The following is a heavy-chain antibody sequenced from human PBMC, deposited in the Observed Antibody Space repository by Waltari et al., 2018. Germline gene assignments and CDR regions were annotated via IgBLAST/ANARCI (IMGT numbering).Heavy chain of an antibody. D-gene: IGHD2-15*01. J-gene: IGHJ4*02. CDR2: IWYDGSNK. CDR3: AKGAIVVGATPCDY. V-gene: IGHV3-33*06. CDR1: GGSISSSSYY. Sequence: QLQLQESGPGLVKPSETLSLTCTVSGGSISSSSYYWGWIRQPPGKGLEWVAVIWYDGSNKYYADSVKGRFTSSRDNSKNTLYLQMNSLRAEDTAVYYCAKGAIVVGATPCDYWGQGTLVTVSS.